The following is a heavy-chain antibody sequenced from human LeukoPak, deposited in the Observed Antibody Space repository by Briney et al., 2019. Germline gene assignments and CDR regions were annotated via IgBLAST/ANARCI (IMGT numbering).Heavy chain of an antibody. CDR1: GFSFSDHH. J-gene: IGHJ4*02. Sequence: GGSLRLSCAASGFSFSDHHMSWVRQVPGKGLEWLAYISRDGNIIVYADSVKGRFTISRDNAKQSVYLEMKSLRPEDTAVYYCARYVLLMDYWGQGTLVTVSS. CDR2: ISRDGNII. D-gene: IGHD3-16*01. CDR3: ARYVLLMDY. V-gene: IGHV3-11*01.